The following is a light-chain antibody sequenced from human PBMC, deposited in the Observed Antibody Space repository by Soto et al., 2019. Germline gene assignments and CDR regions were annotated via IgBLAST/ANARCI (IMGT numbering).Light chain of an antibody. J-gene: IGLJ2*01. CDR1: KLGNKF. CDR3: QAWDSSAAVV. Sequence: SSELTQPPSVSVSPGQTASITCSGDKLGNKFACWYQQKSGQSPVLVIYQDNKRPSGIPERFSGSNSGNTAILTIAGTQAMDEADYFCQAWDSSAAVVFGGGTKLTVL. V-gene: IGLV3-1*01. CDR2: QDN.